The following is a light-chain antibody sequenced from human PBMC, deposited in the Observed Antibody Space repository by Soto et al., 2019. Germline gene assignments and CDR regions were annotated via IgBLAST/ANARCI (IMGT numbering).Light chain of an antibody. Sequence: DIQMTQSPPSLSASVGDTITITCRASQSISTYLNWYQVTPGKAPKVLIYAASTLQDGVPSRFSGSGSGTDFNLTINSLQPEDFATYYCQQNYNLPPWTFGQGTKVEIK. CDR3: QQNYNLPPWT. J-gene: IGKJ1*01. CDR2: AAS. CDR1: QSISTY. V-gene: IGKV1-39*01.